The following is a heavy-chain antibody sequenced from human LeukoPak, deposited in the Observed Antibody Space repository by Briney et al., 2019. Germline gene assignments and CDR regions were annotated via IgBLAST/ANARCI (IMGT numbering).Heavy chain of an antibody. D-gene: IGHD2-21*02. Sequence: GGSLRLSCAASGFTFFSYEMQWVRQAPGKGLVWVSRINTDGDRTSYADSVKGRFTISRDNATNTLYLQVNSLRAEDTAVYYCARELPREVTLDYWGQGTLVTVSS. J-gene: IGHJ4*02. CDR1: GFTFFSYE. V-gene: IGHV3-74*01. CDR3: ARELPREVTLDY. CDR2: INTDGDRT.